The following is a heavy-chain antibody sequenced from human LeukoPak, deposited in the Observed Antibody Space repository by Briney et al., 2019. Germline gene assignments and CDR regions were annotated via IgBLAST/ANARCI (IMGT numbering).Heavy chain of an antibody. CDR2: IHQHGSKE. Sequence: PAGSLRLTCTTSGFNFRAYWMGWVRQPPGKGLEWVANIHQHGSKENYVDSVKGRFTISRDNVKNVLYLQMTSLRPEDTALYCCAKDLSSAITSALVLDVWGQGTTVIVSS. CDR3: AKDLSSAITSALVLDV. J-gene: IGHJ6*02. CDR1: GFNFRAYW. V-gene: IGHV3-7*03. D-gene: IGHD3-22*01.